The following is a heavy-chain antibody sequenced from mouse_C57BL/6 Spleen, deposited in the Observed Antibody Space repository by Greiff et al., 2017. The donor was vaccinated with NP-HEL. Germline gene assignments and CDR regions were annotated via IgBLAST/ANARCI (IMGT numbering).Heavy chain of an antibody. CDR2: ISSGSSTI. D-gene: IGHD1-1*01. Sequence: EVQVVESGGGLVKPGGSLKLSCAASGFTFSDYGMHWVRQAPEKGLEWVAYISSGSSTIYYADTVKGRFTISRDNAKNTLFLQMTSLRSEDTAMYYCAREMIYYGSSDDDWGQGTTLTVSS. CDR3: AREMIYYGSSDDD. V-gene: IGHV5-17*01. CDR1: GFTFSDYG. J-gene: IGHJ2*01.